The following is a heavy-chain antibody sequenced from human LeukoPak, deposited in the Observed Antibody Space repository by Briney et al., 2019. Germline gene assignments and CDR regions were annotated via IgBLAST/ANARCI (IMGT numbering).Heavy chain of an antibody. D-gene: IGHD3-22*01. J-gene: IGHJ3*02. CDR1: GGSISSGGYY. CDR2: IYYSGST. Sequence: SQTLSLTCSVSGGSISSGGYYWSWIRQHPGKGLEWIGYIYYSGSTYYNPSLKSRVTISVDTSKNQFSLKLSSVTAADTAVYYCARDHYYDSSGYYAFDIWGQGTMVTVSS. V-gene: IGHV4-31*03. CDR3: ARDHYYDSSGYYAFDI.